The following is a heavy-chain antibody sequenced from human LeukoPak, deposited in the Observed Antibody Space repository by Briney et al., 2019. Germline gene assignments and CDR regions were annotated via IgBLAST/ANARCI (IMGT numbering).Heavy chain of an antibody. CDR2: ISYDGSNK. CDR3: ARGPGPIAGAKNPFDI. V-gene: IGHV3-30*01. Sequence: GGSLRLSCAASGFTFSAYAMHWVRQAPGKGLEWVAVISYDGSNKYYADSVKGRFTISGDKSKDTLYLQMNSLRPEDTAVYYCARGPGPIAGAKNPFDIWGQGTMVT. J-gene: IGHJ3*02. CDR1: GFTFSAYA. D-gene: IGHD1-26*01.